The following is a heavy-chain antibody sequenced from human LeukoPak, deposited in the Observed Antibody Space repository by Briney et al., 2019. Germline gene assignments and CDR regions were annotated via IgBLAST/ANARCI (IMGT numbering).Heavy chain of an antibody. Sequence: GGSLRLSCAASGFTFSDYYMSWIRQAPGKGLEWVSYLSSSGSTIYYADSVKGRFTISRDNAKKSLYLQMNSLRAEDTAVYYCARARYYYDSSGSDAFDIWGQGTIVTVSS. CDR1: GFTFSDYY. CDR2: LSSSGSTI. J-gene: IGHJ3*02. D-gene: IGHD3-22*01. V-gene: IGHV3-11*01. CDR3: ARARYYYDSSGSDAFDI.